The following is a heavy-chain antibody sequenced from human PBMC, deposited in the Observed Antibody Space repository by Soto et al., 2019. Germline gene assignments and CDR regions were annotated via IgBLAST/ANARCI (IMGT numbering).Heavy chain of an antibody. J-gene: IGHJ6*03. CDR1: GYTFTSYD. Sequence: QVQLVQSGAEVKKPGASVKVSCKASGYTFTSYDINWVRQATGQGLEWMGWMNPNSGNTGYAQKFQGRVTMTRNTSIITAYMELSSLRSDDTAVYYCARGILMTSLLGSYYHYMDVWGKGTTVTVSS. V-gene: IGHV1-8*01. CDR3: ARGILMTSLLGSYYHYMDV. D-gene: IGHD3-9*01. CDR2: MNPNSGNT.